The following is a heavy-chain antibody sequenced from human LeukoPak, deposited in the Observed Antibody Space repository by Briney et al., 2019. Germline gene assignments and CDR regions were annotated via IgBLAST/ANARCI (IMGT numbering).Heavy chain of an antibody. D-gene: IGHD1-7*01. CDR3: AKDDITGTTGDY. Sequence: PGGSLRLSCAASGFTFSSYWMHWVRQAPGKGLVWVSRINTDGSSTSYADSVKGRFTISRDNSKNTLYLQMNSLRAEDTAVYYCAKDDITGTTGDYWGQGTLVTVSS. J-gene: IGHJ4*02. V-gene: IGHV3-74*01. CDR1: GFTFSSYW. CDR2: INTDGSST.